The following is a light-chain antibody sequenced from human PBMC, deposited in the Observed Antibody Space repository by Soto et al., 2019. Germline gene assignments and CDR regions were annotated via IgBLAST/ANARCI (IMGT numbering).Light chain of an antibody. J-gene: IGLJ1*01. V-gene: IGLV2-14*01. CDR3: SSYTGSSTHV. CDR2: EVT. CDR1: SSDVGGYNY. Sequence: QSALTQPASVSGSPGKSITISCTGTSSDVGGYNYVSWYQHHPGKAPKLMIYEVTNRPSGVSNRFSGSKSGNTASLTISGLQAEDEADYYCSSYTGSSTHVFGTGTKVTVL.